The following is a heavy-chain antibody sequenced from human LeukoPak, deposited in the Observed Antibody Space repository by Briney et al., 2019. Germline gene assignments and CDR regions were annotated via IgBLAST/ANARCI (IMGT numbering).Heavy chain of an antibody. CDR3: ARGRYCSSTSCIPGDY. J-gene: IGHJ4*02. V-gene: IGHV1-2*02. CDR1: GYTFTGYY. CDR2: INPNSGGT. D-gene: IGHD2-2*01. Sequence: ASVKVSCKASGYTFTGYYMHWLRQAPGQGLEWMGWINPNSGGTNYAQKFQGRVTMTRDTSISTAYMELSRLRSDDTAVYYCARGRYCSSTSCIPGDYWGQGTLVTVSS.